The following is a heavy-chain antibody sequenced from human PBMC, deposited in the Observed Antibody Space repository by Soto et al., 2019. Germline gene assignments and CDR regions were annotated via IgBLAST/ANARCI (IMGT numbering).Heavy chain of an antibody. CDR2: MYNSGST. CDR3: ASMGYHYGSRSYPLDY. V-gene: IGHV4-61*05. CDR1: VVSISSSRYY. Sequence: SETLSLTCIVSVVSISSSRYYWTWFRQPPGKGLEWIGLMYNSGSTHYNPSLKSRVTISLDTSKIQFSQNLRSVTAADTAVYYCASMGYHYGSRSYPLDYLGQGTLVTFSS. D-gene: IGHD3-10*01. J-gene: IGHJ4*02.